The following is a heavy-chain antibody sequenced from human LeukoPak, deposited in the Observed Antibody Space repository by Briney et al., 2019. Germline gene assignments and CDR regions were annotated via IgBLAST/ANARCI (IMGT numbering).Heavy chain of an antibody. CDR1: GFTFSSYA. CDR2: ISYDGSNK. V-gene: IGHV3-30*04. J-gene: IGHJ4*02. D-gene: IGHD4/OR15-4a*01. Sequence: GGSLRLSCAASGFTFSSYAMHWVRQAPGKGLEWVAVISYDGSNKYYADSVKGRFTISRDNSKNTLYLQVNSLRTEDTAVYYCAKGPLTRFDYWGQGTLVTVSS. CDR3: AKGPLTRFDY.